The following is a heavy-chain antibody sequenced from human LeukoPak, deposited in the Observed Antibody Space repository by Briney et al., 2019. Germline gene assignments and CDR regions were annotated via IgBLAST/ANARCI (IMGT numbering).Heavy chain of an antibody. V-gene: IGHV3-11*01. D-gene: IGHD2-15*01. CDR1: GFTFSDYY. Sequence: KSGGSLRLSCAASGFTFSDYYMSWIRQAPGKGLEWVSYISSSGSTIYYADSVKGRFTISRDNAKNSLYLQMNTLRAEDTAVYFCAKSPVSSCRGSFCYPFDYWGQGNLVTVSS. J-gene: IGHJ4*02. CDR3: AKSPVSSCRGSFCYPFDY. CDR2: ISSSGSTI.